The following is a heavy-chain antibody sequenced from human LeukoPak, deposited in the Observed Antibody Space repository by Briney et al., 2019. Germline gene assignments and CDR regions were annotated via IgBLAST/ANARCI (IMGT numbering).Heavy chain of an antibody. CDR3: ASWGVIGAAIDP. CDR2: INHSGST. Sequence: SETLSLTCAVYGGSFSGNYWSWNRHPPGQGQEWIGEINHSGSTNYNPSLKSRVTISVDTSKNHFSLKLSSVTAADTAVYYCASWGVIGAAIDPWGQGTLVTVSS. CDR1: GGSFSGNY. D-gene: IGHD6-13*01. J-gene: IGHJ5*02. V-gene: IGHV4-34*01.